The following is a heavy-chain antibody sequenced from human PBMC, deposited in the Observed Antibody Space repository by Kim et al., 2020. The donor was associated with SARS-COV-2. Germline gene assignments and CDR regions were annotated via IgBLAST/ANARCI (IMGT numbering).Heavy chain of an antibody. Sequence: SVKVSCKASGGTFSSYAISWVRQAPGQGLEWMGGIIPIFGTANYAQKFRGRVTITADESTSTAYMELSSLRSEDTAVYYCARDKSRAGYCSGGSCYRGWFDPWGQGTLVTVSS. CDR3: ARDKSRAGYCSGGSCYRGWFDP. V-gene: IGHV1-69*13. D-gene: IGHD2-15*01. CDR1: GGTFSSYA. CDR2: IIPIFGTA. J-gene: IGHJ5*02.